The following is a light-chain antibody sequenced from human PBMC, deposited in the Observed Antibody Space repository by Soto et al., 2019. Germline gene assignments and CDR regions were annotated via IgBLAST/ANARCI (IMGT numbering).Light chain of an antibody. CDR3: GTWDSSLSGGV. J-gene: IGLJ7*01. CDR2: ENN. CDR1: SSNIGNNY. Sequence: QSVLTQPPSVSAAPGQTVTISCSGSSSNIGNNYVSWYQQLPGTAPKLLIYENNKRPSGIPDRFSGSKSGTSATLGITGLQTGDEADYYCGTWDSSLSGGVFGGGTQLTVL. V-gene: IGLV1-51*02.